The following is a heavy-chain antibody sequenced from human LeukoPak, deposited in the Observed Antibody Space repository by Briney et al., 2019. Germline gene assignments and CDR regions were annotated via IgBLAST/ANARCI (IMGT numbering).Heavy chain of an antibody. Sequence: GGSLRLSCAASGFTFSSYSMNWVRQAPGKGLAWVSSISSSSSYIYYADSVKGRFTISRDNAKNSLYLQMNSLRAEDTAVYYCAGSGWASPFDYWGQGTLVTVSS. D-gene: IGHD6-19*01. CDR3: AGSGWASPFDY. CDR2: ISSSSSYI. CDR1: GFTFSSYS. J-gene: IGHJ4*02. V-gene: IGHV3-21*01.